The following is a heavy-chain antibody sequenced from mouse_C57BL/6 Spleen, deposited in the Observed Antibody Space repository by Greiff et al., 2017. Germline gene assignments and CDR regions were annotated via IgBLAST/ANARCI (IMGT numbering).Heavy chain of an antibody. Sequence: EVQLQQSGPELVKPGASVKISCKASGYTFTDYYMNWVKQSHGKSLEWIGDINPNNGGTSYNQKFKGKATLTVDKSSSTAYMELRSLTSEDSAVYYCARQDWDPVYFDYWGQGTTLTVSS. CDR2: INPNNGGT. D-gene: IGHD4-1*01. V-gene: IGHV1-26*01. J-gene: IGHJ2*01. CDR1: GYTFTDYY. CDR3: ARQDWDPVYFDY.